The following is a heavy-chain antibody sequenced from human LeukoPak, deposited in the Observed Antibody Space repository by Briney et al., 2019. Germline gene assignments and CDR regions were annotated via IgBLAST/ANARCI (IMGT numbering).Heavy chain of an antibody. V-gene: IGHV3-23*01. CDR1: GFTFSSYA. Sequence: GGSLRLSCAASGFTFSSYAMSWVRQAPGKGLEWVSAISGSGGSTYYADSVKGRFTISRDNSKNTLYLQMNSLRAEDTAVYYCAKDWVLGYGGVQTSLDYWGQGTLVTVSS. CDR2: ISGSGGST. CDR3: AKDWVLGYGGVQTSLDY. J-gene: IGHJ4*02. D-gene: IGHD4-23*01.